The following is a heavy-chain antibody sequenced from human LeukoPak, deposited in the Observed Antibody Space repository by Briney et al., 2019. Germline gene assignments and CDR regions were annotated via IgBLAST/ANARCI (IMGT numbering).Heavy chain of an antibody. Sequence: SETLSLTCAVSGGSITSYFWSWIRQPPGRGLEWIGCISYSGSTNYNPSLKSRVTISVDTSKNQFSLKLSSVTAADTAVYYCARALGCSSTSCYRHIDYWGQGTLVTVSS. D-gene: IGHD2-2*01. CDR2: ISYSGST. CDR1: GGSITSYF. V-gene: IGHV4-59*12. CDR3: ARALGCSSTSCYRHIDY. J-gene: IGHJ4*02.